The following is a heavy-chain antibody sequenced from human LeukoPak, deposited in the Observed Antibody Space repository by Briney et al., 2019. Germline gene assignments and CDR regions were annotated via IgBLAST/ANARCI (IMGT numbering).Heavy chain of an antibody. J-gene: IGHJ3*02. V-gene: IGHV4-30-4*08. D-gene: IGHD2-21*01. CDR1: GGSISSGDYY. CDR3: ARADYYGGDCVDAFDI. CDR2: IYYSGST. Sequence: SETLSLTCTVSGGSISSGDYYWSWIRQPPGKGLEWIGYIYYSGSTYYNPSLKSRVTVSVDTSKNQFSLKLSSVTAADTAVYYCARADYYGGDCVDAFDIWGQGTMVTVSS.